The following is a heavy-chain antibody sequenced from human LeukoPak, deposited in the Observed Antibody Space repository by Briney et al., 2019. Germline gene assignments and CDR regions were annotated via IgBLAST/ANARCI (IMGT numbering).Heavy chain of an antibody. D-gene: IGHD3-9*01. Sequence: SETLSLTCTVSGGSISSSSYYWGWIRQPPGKGLEWNGSIYYSGSTYYNPSLKSRVTISVDTSKNQFSLKLSSVTAADTAVYYCATLVLRYFDWLPRGAFDIWGQGTMVTVSS. CDR3: ATLVLRYFDWLPRGAFDI. J-gene: IGHJ3*02. CDR1: GGSISSSSYY. V-gene: IGHV4-39*07. CDR2: IYYSGST.